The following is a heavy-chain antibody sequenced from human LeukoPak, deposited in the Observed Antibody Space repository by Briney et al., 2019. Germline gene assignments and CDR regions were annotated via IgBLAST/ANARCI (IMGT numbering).Heavy chain of an antibody. Sequence: PSETLSLTRTVSGGSINNYYWNWIRQPPGKGLEWIGYIYYSGSTSYNPSLKSRVTISVDTSKNQFSLKMSSVTAADTAIYYCARQGGYSSSPDFWGQGTLVTVSS. D-gene: IGHD6-13*01. CDR3: ARQGGYSSSPDF. CDR2: IYYSGST. CDR1: GGSINNYY. J-gene: IGHJ4*02. V-gene: IGHV4-59*08.